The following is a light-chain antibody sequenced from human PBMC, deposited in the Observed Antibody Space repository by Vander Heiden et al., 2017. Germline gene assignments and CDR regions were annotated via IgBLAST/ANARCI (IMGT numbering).Light chain of an antibody. CDR2: EVS. J-gene: IGLJ1*01. Sequence: QSALTQPASVSGSPGQSITISCTGTSSDVGGYDHVSWYQQHPGKVPKAVIYEVSNRPSGVSNRFSGSKSGNTASLTISGRLAEDEADYYCSSYTSSSSYVFGTGTKVSVL. CDR3: SSYTSSSSYV. CDR1: SSDVGGYDH. V-gene: IGLV2-14*01.